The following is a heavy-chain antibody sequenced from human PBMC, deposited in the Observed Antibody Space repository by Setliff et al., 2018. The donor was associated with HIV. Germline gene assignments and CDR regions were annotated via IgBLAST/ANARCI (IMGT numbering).Heavy chain of an antibody. V-gene: IGHV3-11*04. CDR2: ISSSGSTK. J-gene: IGHJ4*02. D-gene: IGHD6-13*01. CDR1: GFTFSDYY. CDR3: ARDRKGSPDY. Sequence: LSLSCAASGFTFSDYYMSWIRQDPGKGLEWVSYISSSGSTKYYADSVKGRFTISIDNAKNSLYLQMNSLRAEDTAVYYCARDRKGSPDYWGQGTLVTVSS.